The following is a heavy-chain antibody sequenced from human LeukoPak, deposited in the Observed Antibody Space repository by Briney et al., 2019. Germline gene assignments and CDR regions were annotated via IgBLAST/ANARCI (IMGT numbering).Heavy chain of an antibody. D-gene: IGHD4-17*01. CDR1: GGSFSGYY. CDR2: INHSGST. V-gene: IGHV4-34*01. Sequence: SETLSLTCAVYGGSFSGYYWSWIRQPPGKGLEWIGEINHSGSTNYNPSLKSRVTISVDTSKNQFSLKLSSVTAADTAVYYCARGGGDYGDPPTDKWGQGTLVTVSS. CDR3: ARGGGDYGDPPTDK. J-gene: IGHJ4*02.